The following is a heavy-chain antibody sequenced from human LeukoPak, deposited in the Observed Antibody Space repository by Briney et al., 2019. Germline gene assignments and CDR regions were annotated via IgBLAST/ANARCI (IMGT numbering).Heavy chain of an antibody. CDR3: ARDMTTVGSFDY. J-gene: IGHJ4*02. V-gene: IGHV3-74*01. CDR2: ISSDESIT. Sequence: GGSLRLSCAASGFTFSNYWMHWVRQAPGKGLVWVSRISSDESITSYADSVKGRFTISRDNAKNSLYLQMNSLRAEDTAVYYCARDMTTVGSFDYWGQGTLVTVSS. CDR1: GFTFSNYW. D-gene: IGHD4-23*01.